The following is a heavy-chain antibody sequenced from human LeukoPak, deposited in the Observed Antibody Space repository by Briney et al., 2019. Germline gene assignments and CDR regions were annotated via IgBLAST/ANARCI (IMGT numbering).Heavy chain of an antibody. CDR3: ARVSGHIVVVANFDY. D-gene: IGHD2-21*01. V-gene: IGHV4-38-2*02. CDR2: IYHSGST. CDR1: GYSISSGYY. J-gene: IGHJ4*02. Sequence: SETLSLTCTVSGYSISSGYYWGWIRQPPGKGLEWIGSIYHSGSTYYNPSLKSRVTISVDTSKNQFSLKLSSVTAADTAVYYCARVSGHIVVVANFDYWGQGTLVTVSS.